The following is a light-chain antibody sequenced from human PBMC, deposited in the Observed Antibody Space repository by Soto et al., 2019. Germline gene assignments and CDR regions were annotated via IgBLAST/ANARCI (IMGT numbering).Light chain of an antibody. CDR2: AAS. Sequence: DIQMTQSPSYLSASVGDIVTITCRASQSISSVLEWYQQKPGKAPKPLIYAASRLQSGVPASFSGSGSGIDSTLTITILQPDDFATSYYQQSYSVPCTFGQGTKLEIK. CDR1: QSISSV. J-gene: IGKJ2*02. V-gene: IGKV1-39*01. CDR3: QQSYSVPCT.